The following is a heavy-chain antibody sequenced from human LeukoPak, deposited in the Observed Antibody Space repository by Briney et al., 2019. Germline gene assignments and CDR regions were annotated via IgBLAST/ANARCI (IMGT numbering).Heavy chain of an antibody. Sequence: ASVKVSCKASGYTFTSYGISWVRQAPGQGLEWMGWISAHNGNTNYAQKLQGRVTMTTDTSTSTAYMELRSLRSDDTAVYYCASPTVTTSHYYGMDVWGQGTTVTVSS. CDR1: GYTFTSYG. CDR3: ASPTVTTSHYYGMDV. CDR2: ISAHNGNT. J-gene: IGHJ6*02. V-gene: IGHV1-18*01. D-gene: IGHD4-11*01.